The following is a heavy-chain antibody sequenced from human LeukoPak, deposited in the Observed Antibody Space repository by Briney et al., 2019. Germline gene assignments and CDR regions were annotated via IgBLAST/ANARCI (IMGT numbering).Heavy chain of an antibody. CDR1: GFTFSSYG. CDR2: IRYDGSNK. V-gene: IGHV3-30*02. Sequence: GGSLRLSCAASGFTFSSYGMHWVRQAPGKGLEWVAFIRYDGSNKYYADSVKGRFTISRDNSKNTLYLQMNSLRAEDTAVYYCAKDSYSSGWTYYYYYMDVWGKGTTVTISS. D-gene: IGHD6-19*01. J-gene: IGHJ6*03. CDR3: AKDSYSSGWTYYYYYMDV.